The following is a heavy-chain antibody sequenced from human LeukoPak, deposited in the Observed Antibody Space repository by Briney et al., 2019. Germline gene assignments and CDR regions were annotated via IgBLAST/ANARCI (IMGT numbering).Heavy chain of an antibody. CDR1: GGTFSSYA. V-gene: IGHV1-69*04. CDR3: ARDRGDYYDSSGPPL. J-gene: IGHJ4*02. D-gene: IGHD3-22*01. CDR2: IIPILGIA. Sequence: SVKVSCKASGGTFSSYAISWVRQAPGQGLEWMGRIIPILGIANYAQKFQGRVTITADKSTSTAYMELSSLRSEDTAVYYCARDRGDYYDSSGPPLWGQGTLVTVSS.